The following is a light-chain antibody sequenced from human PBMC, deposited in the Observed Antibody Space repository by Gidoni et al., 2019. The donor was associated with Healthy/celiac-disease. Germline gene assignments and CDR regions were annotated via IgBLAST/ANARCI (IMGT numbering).Light chain of an antibody. J-gene: IGKJ3*01. CDR1: QSVSSY. V-gene: IGKV3-11*01. Sequence: EIVLTQSPATLSLSPGERATLSCRASQSVSSYLAWYQQKPGKAPRLLIYDASNRATGIPARFSGSGSGTYFTLTISSLEPEDFAVYYCQQRSNWPPFTFGPGTKVDIK. CDR3: QQRSNWPPFT. CDR2: DAS.